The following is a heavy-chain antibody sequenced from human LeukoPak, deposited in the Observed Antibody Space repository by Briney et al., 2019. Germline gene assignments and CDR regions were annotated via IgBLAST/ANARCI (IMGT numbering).Heavy chain of an antibody. CDR2: INHSGST. J-gene: IGHJ6*02. D-gene: IGHD3-3*01. CDR1: GGSFSGYY. Sequence: SETLSLTCAVYGGSFSGYYWSWIRQPPGKGLEWIGEINHSGSTNYNPSLKSRVTISVDTSKNQFSLKLSSVTAADTAVYYCARWSTTFGVVTRIYYYYYGMDVWGQGTTVTVSS. V-gene: IGHV4-34*01. CDR3: ARWSTTFGVVTRIYYYYYGMDV.